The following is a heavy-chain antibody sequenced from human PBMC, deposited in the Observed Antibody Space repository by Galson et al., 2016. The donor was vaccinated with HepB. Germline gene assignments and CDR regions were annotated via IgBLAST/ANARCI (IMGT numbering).Heavy chain of an antibody. CDR3: ARGDIVGAIFDK. V-gene: IGHV3-21*01. CDR1: GFTFSSYS. CDR2: ISSSSSYI. D-gene: IGHD1-26*01. J-gene: IGHJ4*02. Sequence: SLRLSCAASGFTFSSYSMNWVRQAPGKGLEWVSSISSSSSYIYYADSVKGRFTISRDNAKNSLYLQMNSLRAEDTAVYYCARGDIVGAIFDKWGQGTLVTVSS.